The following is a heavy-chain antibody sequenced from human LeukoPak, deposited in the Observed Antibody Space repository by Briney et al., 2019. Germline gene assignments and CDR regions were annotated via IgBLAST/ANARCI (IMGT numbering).Heavy chain of an antibody. V-gene: IGHV3-21*01. Sequence: GGSPRLSCAASGFTFSSYSMYWVRQAPGKGLEWVSSISSSSTYVYYEESPKGRFTISRDNAKNSLYLQMNSLRAEDTAVYYCARDVWGYSGYDGPFGMDVWGQGTTVTVSS. J-gene: IGHJ6*02. D-gene: IGHD5-12*01. CDR1: GFTFSSYS. CDR2: ISSSSTYV. CDR3: ARDVWGYSGYDGPFGMDV.